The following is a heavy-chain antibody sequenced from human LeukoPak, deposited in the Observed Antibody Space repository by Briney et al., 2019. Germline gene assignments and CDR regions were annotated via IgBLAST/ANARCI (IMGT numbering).Heavy chain of an antibody. D-gene: IGHD1-1*01. CDR2: INPNSGVT. CDR3: TSRKNWNGEEFFDY. CDR1: GYTFTVYY. J-gene: IGHJ4*02. V-gene: IGHV1-2*02. Sequence: GASVKVSCKASGYTFTVYYMHWVRQAPGQGLEWMGWINPNSGVTNYAQKFQGRDTLTRDTSTTTAYMELRSRISDDTAVYYCTSRKNWNGEEFFDYWGQGTLVSVSS.